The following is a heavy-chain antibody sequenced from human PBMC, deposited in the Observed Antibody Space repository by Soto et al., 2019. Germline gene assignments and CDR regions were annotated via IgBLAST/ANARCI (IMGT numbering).Heavy chain of an antibody. CDR3: ARQSSRSWYLGWFDP. Sequence: MSLTCTVSGGSVSSGSYYWSWIRQPPGKGLEWIGYIYYSGSTNYNPSLKSRVTISVDTSKNQFSLKLSSVTAADTAVYYCARQSSRSWYLGWFDPWGQGTLVTVSS. CDR2: IYYSGST. J-gene: IGHJ5*02. D-gene: IGHD6-13*01. V-gene: IGHV4-61*01. CDR1: GGSVSSGSYY.